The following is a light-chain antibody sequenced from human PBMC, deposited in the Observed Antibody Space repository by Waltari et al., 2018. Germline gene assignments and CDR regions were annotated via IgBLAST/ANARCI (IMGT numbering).Light chain of an antibody. Sequence: DIQMTQSPSSLSASVGYRVTITCRASQGITNSLAWYQQKPGKAPKLLLSAASRLEGGVPSRFSGSGSGTDYTLTISSLQPEDFATYYCQQYYSTLWTFGQGTKVEIK. J-gene: IGKJ1*01. CDR3: QQYYSTLWT. V-gene: IGKV1-NL1*01. CDR1: QGITNS. CDR2: AAS.